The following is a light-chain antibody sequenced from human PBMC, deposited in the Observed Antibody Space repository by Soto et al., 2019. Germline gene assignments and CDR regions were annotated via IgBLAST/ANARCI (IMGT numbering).Light chain of an antibody. CDR3: QQYNGWPRT. J-gene: IGKJ4*01. Sequence: EIVMTQSPATLSVSPGERATLSCRASQSVNSNLAWYQQKPGQAPRILIYGASTRATAIPARFSGSGSGTEFTLTISSLQSEDFAVYYCQQYNGWPRTFGGGTKVEIK. CDR1: QSVNSN. CDR2: GAS. V-gene: IGKV3-15*01.